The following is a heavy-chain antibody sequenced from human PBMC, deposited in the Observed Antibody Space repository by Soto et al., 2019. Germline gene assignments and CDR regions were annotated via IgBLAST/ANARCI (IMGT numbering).Heavy chain of an antibody. Sequence: QLQLQESGPGLVKPSETLSLTCTVSGGSIISSSYYWGWIRQPPGKGLEWIGTIYYSGSTYYNPSLKSRVTISVDTSKNQFSLKLSSVTAADTAVYYCARPGKGFYYYYYMDVWGKGTTVTVSS. CDR3: ARPGKGFYYYYYMDV. D-gene: IGHD1-26*01. CDR2: IYYSGST. V-gene: IGHV4-39*01. CDR1: GGSIISSSYY. J-gene: IGHJ6*03.